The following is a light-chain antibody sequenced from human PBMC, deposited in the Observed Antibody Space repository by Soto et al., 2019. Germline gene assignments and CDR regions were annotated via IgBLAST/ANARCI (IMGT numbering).Light chain of an antibody. J-gene: IGLJ2*01. CDR1: TGAVTSGHY. CDR2: DTS. Sequence: QAVVTQEPSLIVSPGGTVTLTCGSSTGAVTSGHYPHWFKQKPDQAPRTLIYDTSIKHSCTPARFSGSLLGGKAALTLSGAQPADEADYSCLLYYSENVVFGGGTKGNVL. V-gene: IGLV7-46*01. CDR3: LLYYSENVV.